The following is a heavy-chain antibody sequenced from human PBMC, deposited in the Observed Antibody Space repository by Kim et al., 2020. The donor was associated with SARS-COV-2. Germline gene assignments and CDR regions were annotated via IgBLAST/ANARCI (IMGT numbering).Heavy chain of an antibody. CDR2: INHSGST. D-gene: IGHD2-2*01. CDR3: ARRPYQLPEDH. CDR1: GGSFSGYY. Sequence: SETLSLTCAVYGGSFSGYYWSWIRQPPGKGLEWIGEINHSGSTNYNPSLKSRVTISVDTSKNQFSLKLSSVTAADTAVYYCARRPYQLPEDHWGQGNLVT. V-gene: IGHV4-34*01. J-gene: IGHJ4*02.